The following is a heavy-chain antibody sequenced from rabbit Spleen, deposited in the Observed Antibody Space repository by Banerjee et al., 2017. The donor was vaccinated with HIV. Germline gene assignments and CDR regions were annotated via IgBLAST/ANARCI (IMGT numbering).Heavy chain of an antibody. CDR3: ARDTSSSFSSYGMDL. CDR2: IDTGGSGFT. CDR1: GVSFSGSSY. Sequence: QSLEESGGDLVKPGASLTLTCIASGVSFSGSSYMCWVRQAPGKGLEWIACIDTGGSGFTYFANWAKGRFTISKTSSTTVTLLMTSLTAADTATYFCARDTSSSFSSYGMDLWGPGTLVTVS. D-gene: IGHD1-1*01. V-gene: IGHV1S40*01. J-gene: IGHJ6*01.